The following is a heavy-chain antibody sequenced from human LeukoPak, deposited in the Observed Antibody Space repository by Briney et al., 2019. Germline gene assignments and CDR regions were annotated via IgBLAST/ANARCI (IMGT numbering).Heavy chain of an antibody. CDR1: GYTFTGYY. J-gene: IGHJ4*02. V-gene: IGHV1-2*02. Sequence: ASVKVSCKASGYTFTGYYMHWVRQAPGQGLEWMGWINPNSGGTNYAQKFQGRVTMTRDTSISTAYMELSRLRSDDTAVYYCARVSQPNYYDSSGCDYWGQGTLVTASS. CDR3: ARVSQPNYYDSSGCDY. D-gene: IGHD3-22*01. CDR2: INPNSGGT.